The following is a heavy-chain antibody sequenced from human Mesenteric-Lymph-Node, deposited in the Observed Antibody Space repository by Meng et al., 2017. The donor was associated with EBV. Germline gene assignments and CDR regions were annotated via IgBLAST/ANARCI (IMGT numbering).Heavy chain of an antibody. Sequence: QDPLKESGPTPVKPTQTLTLTCTFSGFSLSTSGVGVGWIRQPPGKALEWLALIYWDDDKRYSPSLKTRLTITKDTSENQVVLTMTNMDPVDAATYYCAHRTSNCFDPWGQGTLVTVSS. V-gene: IGHV2-5*02. CDR3: AHRTSNCFDP. CDR2: IYWDDDK. CDR1: GFSLSTSGVG. J-gene: IGHJ5*02.